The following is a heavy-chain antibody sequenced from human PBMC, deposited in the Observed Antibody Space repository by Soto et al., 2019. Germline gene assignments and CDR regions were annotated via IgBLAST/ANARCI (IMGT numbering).Heavy chain of an antibody. V-gene: IGHV3-15*01. CDR3: TPTGGDSSFKX. J-gene: IGHJ4*02. CDR1: GFTFTNDW. D-gene: IGHD3-10*01. Sequence: PGGSLRLSFAASGFTFTNDWMSWVRQAPGKGLEWVFRAKSKTEGGTAEHGAPVKCRFSISRDDSKNTVSLQLNSLKIEDTAVYYCTPTGGDSSFKXWGQVPLLAVFX. CDR2: AKSKTEGGTA.